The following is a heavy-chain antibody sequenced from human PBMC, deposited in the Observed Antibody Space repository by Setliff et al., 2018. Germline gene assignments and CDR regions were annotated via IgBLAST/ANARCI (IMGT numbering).Heavy chain of an antibody. Sequence: NPSETLSLTCAVSGYSISSGFYWGWIRQPPGKGLECIGRIYTDGSTKYNPSLNSRVTLLIDTAKNQISLRLSSVTAADTAVYFCARVTGFSYMDVWGKGTTVTVSS. CDR2: IYTDGST. J-gene: IGHJ6*03. CDR3: ARVTGFSYMDV. V-gene: IGHV4-38-2*01. D-gene: IGHD2-21*02. CDR1: GYSISSGFY.